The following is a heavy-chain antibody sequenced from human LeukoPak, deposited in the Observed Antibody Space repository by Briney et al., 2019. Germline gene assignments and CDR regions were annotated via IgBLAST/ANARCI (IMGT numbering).Heavy chain of an antibody. CDR3: ARHGRSGWSGNILNWYFDL. D-gene: IGHD6-19*01. V-gene: IGHV4-59*08. J-gene: IGHJ2*01. Sequence: PSETLSLTCTVSGGSISSYYWSWIRQPPGKGLEWIGYIYYSGSTNYNPSLKSRVTISVDTPKNQFSLKLSSVTAADTAVYYCARHGRSGWSGNILNWYFDLWGRGTLATVSS. CDR1: GGSISSYY. CDR2: IYYSGST.